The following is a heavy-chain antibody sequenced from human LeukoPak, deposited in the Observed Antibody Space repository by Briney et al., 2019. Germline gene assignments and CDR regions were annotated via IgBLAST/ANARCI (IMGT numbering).Heavy chain of an antibody. CDR2: IIPIFDRP. CDR3: ARDAQWELRALDV. J-gene: IGHJ3*01. D-gene: IGHD1-26*01. Sequence: GSSVKVSCKTIGGRFKSYGFSWVRQAPGQGLECMGGIIPIFDRPNYAQKFEGRVTITADKSTNTTYMEITSLTSDDTAVYYCARDAQWELRALDVWGRGTMVIVSS. CDR1: GGRFKSYG. V-gene: IGHV1-69*06.